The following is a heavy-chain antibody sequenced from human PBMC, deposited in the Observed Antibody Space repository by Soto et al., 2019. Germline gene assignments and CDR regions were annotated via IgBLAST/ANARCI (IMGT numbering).Heavy chain of an antibody. Sequence: EVQLLESGGGLVQPGGSLRLSCAASGFTFSSYWMHWVRQAPGKGLVWVSRINSDGSSTSYADYVKGRFTISRDNAKNTLYLQMNSLRAEDTAVYYCARAGLAADYGMDVWGQGTTVTVSS. CDR3: ARAGLAADYGMDV. V-gene: IGHV3-74*01. CDR1: GFTFSSYW. D-gene: IGHD6-25*01. CDR2: INSDGSST. J-gene: IGHJ6*02.